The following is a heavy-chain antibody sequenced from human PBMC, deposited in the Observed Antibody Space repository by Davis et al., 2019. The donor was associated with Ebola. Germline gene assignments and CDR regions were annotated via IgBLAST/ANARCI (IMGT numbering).Heavy chain of an antibody. Sequence: GESLKISCAASGFTFSVYSLNWVRQAPGNRLVWVAGISVSGTTYYADSVKGRFTISRDNSRNTLYLQMSTLRAEDTALYYCTKALTNCGGDCSMNDAFDIWGQGTMVTVSS. CDR2: ISVSGTT. CDR1: GFTFSVYS. J-gene: IGHJ3*02. D-gene: IGHD2-21*02. CDR3: TKALTNCGGDCSMNDAFDI. V-gene: IGHV3-23*01.